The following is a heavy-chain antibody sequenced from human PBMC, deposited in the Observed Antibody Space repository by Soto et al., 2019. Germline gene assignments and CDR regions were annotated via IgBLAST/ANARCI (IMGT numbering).Heavy chain of an antibody. Sequence: QVQLKQSGPGLVRPSGTLSLTCAVSGTSISSTYWWTWVRQSPGKGLEWIGEIYHTGSTKYNPSLTSRVSMSIDKSNNQFSLKRSSVTAADTAIYYCATVPPLIVVVLAEFPTWGQGTLVTVSS. D-gene: IGHD2-21*01. J-gene: IGHJ4*02. CDR1: GTSISSTYW. CDR3: ATVPPLIVVVLAEFPT. V-gene: IGHV4-4*02. CDR2: IYHTGST.